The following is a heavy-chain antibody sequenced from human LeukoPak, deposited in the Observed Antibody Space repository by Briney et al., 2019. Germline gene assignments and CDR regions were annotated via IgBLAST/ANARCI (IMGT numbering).Heavy chain of an antibody. V-gene: IGHV4-4*07. Sequence: PSETLSLTCTVSGGSISGYYWSWIRQPAGKGLEWVGRISTSGTTDYNPSLKGRVTLSVDTSKNQFSLNLSSVTAADTAVYYCARDPYYDILTGYLTLAAFDIWGQGTMVTVSS. CDR1: GGSISGYY. J-gene: IGHJ3*02. D-gene: IGHD3-9*01. CDR2: ISTSGTT. CDR3: ARDPYYDILTGYLTLAAFDI.